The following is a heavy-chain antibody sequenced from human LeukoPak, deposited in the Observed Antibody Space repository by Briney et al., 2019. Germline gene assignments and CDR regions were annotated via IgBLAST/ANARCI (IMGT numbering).Heavy chain of an antibody. CDR3: ASRQGFDY. CDR1: GFTFSSYW. V-gene: IGHV3-21*01. J-gene: IGHJ4*02. CDR2: ISSSSSYI. Sequence: GGSLRLSCAASGFTFSSYWMHWVRQAPGKGLEWVSSISSSSSYIYYADSVKGRFTISRDNAKNSLYLQMNSLRAEDTAVYYCASRQGFDYWGQGTLVTVSS.